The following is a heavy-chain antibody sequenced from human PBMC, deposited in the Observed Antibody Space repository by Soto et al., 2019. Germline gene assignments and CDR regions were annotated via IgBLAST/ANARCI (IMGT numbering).Heavy chain of an antibody. V-gene: IGHV1-46*03. CDR1: GYTFTSYY. CDR3: ARDGAYTMVRGVPADY. J-gene: IGHJ4*02. D-gene: IGHD3-10*01. CDR2: INPSGGST. Sequence: QVQLVQSGAEVKKPGASVKVSCKASGYTFTSYYMHWVRQAPGQGLEWMGIINPSGGSTSYAQKFQGRVTMTRDTSTSTVDMELSSLRSEDTAVYYCARDGAYTMVRGVPADYWGQGTLVTVSS.